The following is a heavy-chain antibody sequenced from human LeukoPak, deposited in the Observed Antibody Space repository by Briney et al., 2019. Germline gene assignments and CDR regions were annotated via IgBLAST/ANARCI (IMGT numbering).Heavy chain of an antibody. CDR2: IYRTGDT. D-gene: IGHD6-13*01. V-gene: IGHV4-30-2*01. Sequence: PSETLSLTCTVSGGSITDNFYWSWIRQPPGKGLEWIGYIYRTGDTYNNPSLGSRVTVSLDMSKNQFSLKLSSVTAADTAVYYCARGRGSSWYYFDSWGQGTLVTISS. CDR3: ARGRGSSWYYFDS. CDR1: GGSITDNFY. J-gene: IGHJ4*02.